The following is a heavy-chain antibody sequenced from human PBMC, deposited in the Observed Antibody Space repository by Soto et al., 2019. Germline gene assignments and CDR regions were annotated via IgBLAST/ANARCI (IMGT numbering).Heavy chain of an antibody. CDR1: GYTFTSYA. Sequence: QVQLVQSGAEEKKPGASVKVSCKASGYTFTSYAMHWVRQAPGQRLEWMGWINAGIGDTQYSQDFQGRATITRDTPASTAYMDLSSLRSEDTAVYYCPRDFSMLVVPPGYWGQGPLFTVPS. CDR3: PRDFSMLVVPPGY. CDR2: INAGIGDT. D-gene: IGHD3-22*01. V-gene: IGHV1-3*05. J-gene: IGHJ4*02.